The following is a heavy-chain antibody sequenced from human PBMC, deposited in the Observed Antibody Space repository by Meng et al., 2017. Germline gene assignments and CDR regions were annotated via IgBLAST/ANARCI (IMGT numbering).Heavy chain of an antibody. J-gene: IGHJ1*01. Sequence: QVQLVHPEAEVKKPGASVKVSCKASGYTFTSYGISWVRQAPGQGLEWMGWISAYNGNTNYAQKLQGRVTMTTDTSTSTAYMELRSLRSDDTAVYYCAQTTVTTYSEYFQHWGQGTLVTVSS. CDR1: GYTFTSYG. V-gene: IGHV1-18*01. CDR3: AQTTVTTYSEYFQH. CDR2: ISAYNGNT. D-gene: IGHD4-11*01.